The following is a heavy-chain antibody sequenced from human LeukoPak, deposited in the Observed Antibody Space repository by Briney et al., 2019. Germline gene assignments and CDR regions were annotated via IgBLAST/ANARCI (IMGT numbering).Heavy chain of an antibody. D-gene: IGHD2-2*01. Sequence: GGSLRLSCAASGFTFSSYAMHWVRQAPGKGLEWVAVISYDGSNKYYADSVKGRFTISRDNSKNTLYLQMNSLRSEDTAVYYCARDRVVPAAKRFPNVYGDFPDYWGQGTLVTVSS. CDR1: GFTFSSYA. CDR3: ARDRVVPAAKRFPNVYGDFPDY. V-gene: IGHV3-30*04. CDR2: ISYDGSNK. J-gene: IGHJ4*02.